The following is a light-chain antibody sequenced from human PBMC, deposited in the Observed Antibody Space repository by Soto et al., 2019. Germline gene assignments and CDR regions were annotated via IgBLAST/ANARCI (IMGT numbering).Light chain of an antibody. CDR3: QQYNNWLPYT. CDR1: QSISSN. CDR2: GAA. J-gene: IGKJ2*01. V-gene: IGKV3-15*01. Sequence: EIVMTQSPATLSVSPGERATLSCRASQSISSNLAWYQQKPGQAPRLLIYGAATRATGIPARFSGSGSGTDFTRTISSLQFEDFAVYHCQQYNNWLPYTFGQGTKLEIK.